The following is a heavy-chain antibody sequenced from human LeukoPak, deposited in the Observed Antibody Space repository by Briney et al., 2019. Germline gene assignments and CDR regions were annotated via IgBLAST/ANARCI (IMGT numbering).Heavy chain of an antibody. CDR3: ARRTDTAMGYLLTAPWFDP. CDR1: GYSFTSYW. D-gene: IGHD5-18*01. Sequence: GESLKISCKGSGYSFTSYWIGWVRQMPGKGLEWMGIIYPGDSDTRYSPSFQGQVTISADKSISTAYLQWSSLKASDTAMYYCARRTDTAMGYLLTAPWFDPWGQGTLVTVSS. CDR2: IYPGDSDT. J-gene: IGHJ5*02. V-gene: IGHV5-51*01.